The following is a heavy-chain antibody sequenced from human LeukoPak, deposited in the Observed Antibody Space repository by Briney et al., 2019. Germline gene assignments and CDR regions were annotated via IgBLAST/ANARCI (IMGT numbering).Heavy chain of an antibody. CDR2: IYTSGST. D-gene: IGHD4-17*01. V-gene: IGHV4-61*02. J-gene: IGHJ4*02. CDR3: ARHIYGDYVDY. Sequence: TPSETLSLTCTVSGGSISSGSYYWSWIRQPAGKGLEWIGRIYTSGSTNYNPSLKSRVTISVDTSKNQFSLKLSSVTAADTAVYYCARHIYGDYVDYWGQGTLVTVSS. CDR1: GGSISSGSYY.